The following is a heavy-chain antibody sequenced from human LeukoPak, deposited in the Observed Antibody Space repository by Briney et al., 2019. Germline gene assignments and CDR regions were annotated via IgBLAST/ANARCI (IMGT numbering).Heavy chain of an antibody. D-gene: IGHD1-1*01. V-gene: IGHV1-8*01. Sequence: ASVKVSCKASGYTFTSYDINWVRQATGQGLEWTGWMNPNSGNTGYAQKFQGRVTMTRNTSISTAYMELSSLRSEDSAVYYCARGAKRRGPRGYYYYYMDVWGKGTTVTISS. CDR3: ARGAKRRGPRGYYYYYMDV. CDR2: MNPNSGNT. J-gene: IGHJ6*03. CDR1: GYTFTSYD.